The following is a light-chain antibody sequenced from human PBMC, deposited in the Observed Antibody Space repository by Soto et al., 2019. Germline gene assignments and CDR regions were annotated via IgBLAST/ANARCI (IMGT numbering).Light chain of an antibody. V-gene: IGKV3-11*01. CDR2: DAS. Sequence: EIVLTQSPATLSLSPGERATLSCRASQSVSSYLAWHQQKPGQAPRLLIYDASNRATGIPARFSGSGSGTDFTLTISSLEPEDFAVYYCQQRSNWPRLTFGPGTKVDIK. J-gene: IGKJ3*01. CDR3: QQRSNWPRLT. CDR1: QSVSSY.